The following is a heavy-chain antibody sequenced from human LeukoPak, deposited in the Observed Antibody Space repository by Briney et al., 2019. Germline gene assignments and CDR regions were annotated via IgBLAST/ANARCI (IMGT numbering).Heavy chain of an antibody. CDR1: GFTFSSYA. V-gene: IGHV3-30-3*01. D-gene: IGHD2-2*01. J-gene: IGHJ6*02. CDR2: ISYDGSNK. Sequence: GGSLRLSCAASGFTFSSYAMHWVRQAPGKGLEWVAVISYDGSNKYYADSVKGRFTVSRDNSKNTLYLQMNSLKFDDAAVYYCAREAASNPGDYYYGMDVWGQGTPVTVSS. CDR3: AREAASNPGDYYYGMDV.